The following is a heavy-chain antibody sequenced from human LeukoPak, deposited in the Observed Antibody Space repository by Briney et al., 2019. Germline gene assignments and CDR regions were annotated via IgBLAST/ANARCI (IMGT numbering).Heavy chain of an antibody. CDR3: ATVDPTVTTGSYYYGMDV. CDR2: FDPEDGET. V-gene: IGHV1-24*01. Sequence: GASVKVSCKASGYTFINYAISWVRQAPGKGLEWMGGFDPEDGETIYAQKFQGRVTMTEDTSTDTAYMELSSLRSEDTAVYYCATVDPTVTTGSYYYGMDVWGQGTTVTVSS. D-gene: IGHD4-17*01. CDR1: GYTFINYA. J-gene: IGHJ6*02.